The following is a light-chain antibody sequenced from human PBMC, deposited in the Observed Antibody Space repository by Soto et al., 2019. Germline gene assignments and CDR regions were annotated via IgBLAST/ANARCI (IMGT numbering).Light chain of an antibody. CDR3: QQYGNSPPYT. V-gene: IGKV3-20*01. Sequence: EIVLTQSPGTLSLSPGERATLSCRASQSVSSNYLAWYQQKPGQAPGLLIYGSSSRATGIPDRFSGSGSGTDFTLTISRLEPEDFALYFCQQYGNSPPYTFGQGTKVEIK. CDR2: GSS. CDR1: QSVSSNY. J-gene: IGKJ2*01.